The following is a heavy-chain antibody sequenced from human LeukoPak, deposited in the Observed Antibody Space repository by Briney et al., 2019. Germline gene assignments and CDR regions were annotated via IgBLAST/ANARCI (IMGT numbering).Heavy chain of an antibody. Sequence: GGSLRLSCTASGFSFDDYGMSWVRQAPGKGLEWVSGINWNGGSAGYADSVKGRFTISRDNAKNSLYLQMNSLRAEDTALYYCARFVVVTATKYYFDYWGQGTLVTVSS. CDR1: GFSFDDYG. CDR3: ARFVVVTATKYYFDY. D-gene: IGHD2-21*02. CDR2: INWNGGSA. J-gene: IGHJ4*02. V-gene: IGHV3-20*04.